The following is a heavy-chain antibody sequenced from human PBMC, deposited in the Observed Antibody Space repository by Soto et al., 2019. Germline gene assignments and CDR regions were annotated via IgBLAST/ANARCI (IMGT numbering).Heavy chain of an antibody. Sequence: ALRLSCAASGFTFDDYAMHWVRQAPGKGLEWVSGISWNSGSIGYADSVKGRFTISRDNAKNSLYLQMNSLRAEDTALYYCAKDVEQGDAVAGTKDGGAFDIWGQGTMVTVSS. V-gene: IGHV3-9*01. J-gene: IGHJ3*02. D-gene: IGHD6-19*01. CDR1: GFTFDDYA. CDR2: ISWNSGSI. CDR3: AKDVEQGDAVAGTKDGGAFDI.